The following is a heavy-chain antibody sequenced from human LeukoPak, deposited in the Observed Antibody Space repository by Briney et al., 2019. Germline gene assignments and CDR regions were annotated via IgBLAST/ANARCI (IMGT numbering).Heavy chain of an antibody. J-gene: IGHJ6*02. CDR1: GYTFTGYY. CDR3: ARSYGDYVHYYYGMDV. V-gene: IGHV1-2*02. D-gene: IGHD4-17*01. Sequence: GASVRVSCKASGYTFTGYYMHWVRQAPGQGLEWMGWINPNSGGTNYAQKFQGRVTMTRDTSISTAYMELSRLRSDDAAVYYCARSYGDYVHYYYGMDVWGQGTTVTVSS. CDR2: INPNSGGT.